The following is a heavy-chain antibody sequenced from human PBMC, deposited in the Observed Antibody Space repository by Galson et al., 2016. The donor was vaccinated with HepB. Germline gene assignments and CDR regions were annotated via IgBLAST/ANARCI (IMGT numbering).Heavy chain of an antibody. J-gene: IGHJ5*02. CDR1: GGSIRSSRFY. CDR3: ARNSGGSYLGWFDP. V-gene: IGHV4-39*07. Sequence: SETLSLTCSVSGGSIRSSRFYWGWIRQPPGKGLEWIGEIYHSGTTHYNPSLESRVTISVDKSKNQFSLKLNSVTAADTAVYYCARNSGGSYLGWFDPWGQGTLVTVSS. D-gene: IGHD1-26*01. CDR2: IYHSGTT.